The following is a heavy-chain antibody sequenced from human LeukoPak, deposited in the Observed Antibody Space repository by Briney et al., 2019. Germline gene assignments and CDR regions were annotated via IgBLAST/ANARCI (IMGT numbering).Heavy chain of an antibody. D-gene: IGHD2-2*01. J-gene: IGHJ4*02. CDR2: IIPIFGTA. CDR1: GGTFSSYA. Sequence: ASVKVSCKASGGTFSSYAISWVRQAPGQGLEWMGGIIPIFGTANYAQKFQGRVTITTDESTSTAYTELSSLRSEDTAVYYCASQGYCSSTSCFPPDYWGQGTLVTVSS. CDR3: ASQGYCSSTSCFPPDY. V-gene: IGHV1-69*05.